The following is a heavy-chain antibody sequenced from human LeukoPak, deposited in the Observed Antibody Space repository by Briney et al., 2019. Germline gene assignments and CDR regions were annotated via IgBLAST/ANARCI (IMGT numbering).Heavy chain of an antibody. CDR3: ARTRRLPDVGQGYDAFDI. CDR2: IYPGDSDT. CDR1: GYSFTSYW. Sequence: GESLKISCKGSGYSFTSYWIGWVRQMPGKGLEWMGIIYPGDSDTRYSPSFQGQVTISADKSISTAYLQWSSLKASDTAMYYCARTRRLPDVGQGYDAFDIWGQGTMVTVSS. J-gene: IGHJ3*02. V-gene: IGHV5-51*01. D-gene: IGHD5-24*01.